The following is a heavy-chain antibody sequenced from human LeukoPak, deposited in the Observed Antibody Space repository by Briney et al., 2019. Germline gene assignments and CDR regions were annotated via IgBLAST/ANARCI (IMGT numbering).Heavy chain of an antibody. CDR2: INPNSGGT. J-gene: IGHJ6*03. CDR3: ARGSDYDYVWGSYRPRGPSYYYYMDV. V-gene: IGHV1-2*02. CDR1: GYTFTGYY. D-gene: IGHD3-16*02. Sequence: ASVKVSCKASGYTFTGYYMHWVRQAPGQGLESMGWINPNSGGTNYSQKFQGRVTMTRDTSISTAYMELSRLRSDDTAVYYCARGSDYDYVWGSYRPRGPSYYYYMDVWGKGTTVTVSS.